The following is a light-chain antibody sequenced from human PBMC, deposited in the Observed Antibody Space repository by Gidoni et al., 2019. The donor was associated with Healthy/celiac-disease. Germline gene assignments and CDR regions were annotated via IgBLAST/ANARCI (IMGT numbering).Light chain of an antibody. J-gene: IGKJ1*01. V-gene: IGKV3-11*01. Sequence: EIVLTQSPATLSLSPGERATLSCRASQSVSSYLAWYQQKPGQAPRLLIDDASNRATGIPARCSGSGSGTDFTLTISSLEPEDFAVYYCQQRSNWPLGTFGQGTKVEIK. CDR1: QSVSSY. CDR3: QQRSNWPLGT. CDR2: DAS.